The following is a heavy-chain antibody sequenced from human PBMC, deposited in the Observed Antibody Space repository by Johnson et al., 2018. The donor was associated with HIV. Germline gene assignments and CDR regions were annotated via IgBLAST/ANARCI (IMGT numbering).Heavy chain of an antibody. J-gene: IGHJ3*01. CDR1: GFTFDDYA. D-gene: IGHD6-19*01. CDR3: TTTVAGGAS. V-gene: IGHV3-9*01. Sequence: VQLVESGGGLVQPGRSLRLSCAASGFTFDDYAMHWVRQAPGKGLEWVSGIRWNSGSIGYADSLKGRFTISRDNAKNSLYLQMNSLKTEDTAVYYCTTTVAGGASWGQGTMVTVSS. CDR2: IRWNSGSI.